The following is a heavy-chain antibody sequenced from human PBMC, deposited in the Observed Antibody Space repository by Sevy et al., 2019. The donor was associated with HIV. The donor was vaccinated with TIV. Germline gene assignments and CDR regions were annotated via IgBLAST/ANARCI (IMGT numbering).Heavy chain of an antibody. Sequence: GVLRLSCAASGFTFSNYAMSWVRQAPGKGLEWVSSISRSGGSTYYADSVKGRFTISRDNSKNTLYLQMNSLRAEETAVYYCAKVDVVVPVADYGLDVWGQGTTVTVSS. CDR1: GFTFSNYA. V-gene: IGHV3-23*01. D-gene: IGHD2-2*01. J-gene: IGHJ6*02. CDR2: ISRSGGST. CDR3: AKVDVVVPVADYGLDV.